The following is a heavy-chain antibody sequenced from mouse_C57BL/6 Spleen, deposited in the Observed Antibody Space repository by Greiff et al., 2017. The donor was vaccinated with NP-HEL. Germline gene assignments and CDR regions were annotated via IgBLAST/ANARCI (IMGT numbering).Heavy chain of an antibody. CDR3: ARDYAYSGAY. V-gene: IGHV5-17*01. CDR2: ISSGSSTI. CDR1: GFTFSDYG. D-gene: IGHD1-1*02. Sequence: EVKLVESGGGLVKPGGSLKLSCAASGFTFSDYGMHWVRQAPEKGLEWVAYISSGSSTIYYADTVKGRFTISRDNAKNTLFLQMTSLRSEDTAMYYCARDYAYSGAYWGQGTLVTVSA. J-gene: IGHJ3*01.